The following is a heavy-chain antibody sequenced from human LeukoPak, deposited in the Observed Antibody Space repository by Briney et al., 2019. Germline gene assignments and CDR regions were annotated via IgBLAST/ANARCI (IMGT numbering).Heavy chain of an antibody. CDR3: AKDRSVGTYYTFDH. CDR2: ISGSGVMT. V-gene: IGHV3-23*01. CDR1: GFTFSDYA. D-gene: IGHD1-26*01. Sequence: GGSLRLSCAASGFTFSDYAMTWVRQAPGKGLEWVATISGSGVMTYYADSVKGRFTVSGDTSKNTIYLQMHSLTAADTAVYYCAKDRSVGTYYTFDHWGQGTLVTVSS. J-gene: IGHJ4*02.